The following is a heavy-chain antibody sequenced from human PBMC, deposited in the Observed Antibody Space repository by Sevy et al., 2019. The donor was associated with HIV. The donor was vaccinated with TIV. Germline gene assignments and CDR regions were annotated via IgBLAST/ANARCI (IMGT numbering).Heavy chain of an antibody. Sequence: GGSLRLSCTTSEFTFDDYAMSWFRQAPGKGLEWVAFITRNSYEAYGGTTDYAASVKGRFIISRDDSKSIAYLQMNSLKTEDTAVYYCTRGLATADTPEYYFDYWGQGTLVTVSS. CDR1: EFTFDDYA. CDR2: ITRNSYEAYGGTT. CDR3: TRGLATADTPEYYFDY. V-gene: IGHV3-49*03. J-gene: IGHJ4*02. D-gene: IGHD5-12*01.